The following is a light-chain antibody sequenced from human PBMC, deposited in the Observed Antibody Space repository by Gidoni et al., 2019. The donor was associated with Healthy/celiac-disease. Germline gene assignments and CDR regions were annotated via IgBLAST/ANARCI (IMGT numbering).Light chain of an antibody. CDR3: AAWDDSLSGYV. V-gene: IGLV1-47*01. J-gene: IGLJ1*01. Sequence: QSVLTQPPSASGTPGQGVTISCSGSSSNTGSNYVYWYQQLPGTAPKLLIYRNNQRPSGVPDRFSGSKSGTSASLAISGLRSEDEADYYCAAWDDSLSGYVFGTGTKVTVL. CDR2: RNN. CDR1: SSNTGSNY.